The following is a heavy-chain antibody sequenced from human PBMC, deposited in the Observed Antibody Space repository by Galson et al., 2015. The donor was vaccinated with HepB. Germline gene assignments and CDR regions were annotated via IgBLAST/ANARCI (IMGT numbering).Heavy chain of an antibody. Sequence: SETLSLTCTVSGGSISSYYWSWIRQPPGKGLEWIGYIYYNGNTNYNPSLKSRVTISVDTSKNQFSLKLSSVTAADTAVYYCVRDSGSYYTAYYFDYWGQGTLVTVSS. V-gene: IGHV4-59*01. J-gene: IGHJ4*02. CDR3: VRDSGSYYTAYYFDY. CDR2: IYYNGNT. D-gene: IGHD1-26*01. CDR1: GGSISSYY.